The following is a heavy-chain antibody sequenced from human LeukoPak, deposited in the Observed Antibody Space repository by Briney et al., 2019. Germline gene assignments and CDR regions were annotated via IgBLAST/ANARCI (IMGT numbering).Heavy chain of an antibody. D-gene: IGHD5-24*01. CDR2: IYYTGTT. J-gene: IGHJ4*02. Sequence: SETLSLTCTVSGGSISNQYWSWIRQPPGKGLEWIGCIYYTGTTNYNPSLKSRVTISVDTSKNQFSLRLSSVTAADTAVYYCARVRWLQPDHWGQGTLVTVSP. CDR3: ARVRWLQPDH. CDR1: GGSISNQY. V-gene: IGHV4-59*11.